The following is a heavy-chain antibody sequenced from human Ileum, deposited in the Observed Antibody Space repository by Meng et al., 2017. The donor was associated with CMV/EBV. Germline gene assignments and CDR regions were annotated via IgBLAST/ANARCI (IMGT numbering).Heavy chain of an antibody. J-gene: IGHJ4*02. V-gene: IGHV4-34*01. CDR1: GGSVYGYY. D-gene: IGHD4-11*01. Sequence: TLSRTCAGYGGSVYGYYWSRIRQPTGKGLEWIGKINHSRSTNDDPSLKSRVTISVDTSKNQFSQKLSSVTAADTAVYCCARDYRIDYWGQGTLVTVSS. CDR2: INHSRST. CDR3: ARDYRIDY.